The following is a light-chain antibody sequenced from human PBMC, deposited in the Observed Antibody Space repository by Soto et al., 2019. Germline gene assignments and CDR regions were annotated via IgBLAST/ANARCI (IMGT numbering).Light chain of an antibody. V-gene: IGLV2-14*01. Sequence: QSALTQPASVSGSPGQSITISCTGTSSDVGGYNYVSWYQQHPGKAPKLMIYEVSNRPSGVSNRFSGSKSGNTASLTISGLQAEDAADYYCSSYTSSSTPCVFGTGTQLTVL. J-gene: IGLJ7*01. CDR2: EVS. CDR3: SSYTSSSTPCV. CDR1: SSDVGGYNY.